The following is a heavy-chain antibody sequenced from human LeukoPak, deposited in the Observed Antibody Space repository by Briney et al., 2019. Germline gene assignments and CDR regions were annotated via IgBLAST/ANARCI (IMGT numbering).Heavy chain of an antibody. D-gene: IGHD2-2*01. Sequence: GASVKVSCRPLGYNFASHGLSWVRQAPRQGLEWMGWISAYNNNTNYAQKFQGRLTMTTDTSTSTAYMELRSLRSDDTAVYYCARGARISSSWYSSVWGQGTLITVS. J-gene: IGHJ4*02. CDR1: GYNFASHG. V-gene: IGHV1-18*04. CDR3: ARGARISSSWYSSV. CDR2: ISAYNNNT.